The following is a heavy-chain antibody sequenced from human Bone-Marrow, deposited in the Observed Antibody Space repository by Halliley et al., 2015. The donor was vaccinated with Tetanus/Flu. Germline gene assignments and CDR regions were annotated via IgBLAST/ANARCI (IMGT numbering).Heavy chain of an antibody. CDR1: GFPFSSYT. CDR3: ARDLGAGYVWYFDL. Sequence: SLRLSCAASGFPFSSYTMNWVRQAPGQGLEWVSSIIGSSDFIYYADSVKGRFTISRDNAKNSLSLQMNNLRAEDTAVYYCARDLGAGYVWYFDLWGRGPLVTVSS. V-gene: IGHV3-21*01. D-gene: IGHD3-16*01. J-gene: IGHJ2*01. CDR2: IIGSSDFI.